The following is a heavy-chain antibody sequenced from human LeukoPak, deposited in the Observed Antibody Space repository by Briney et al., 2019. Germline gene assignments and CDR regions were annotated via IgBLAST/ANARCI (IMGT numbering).Heavy chain of an antibody. Sequence: SETLSLTCAVYGGSFSGYYWSWIRQPPGKGLERIGEINHSGSTNYNPSLKSRVTISVDTSKNQFSLKLSSVTAADTAVYYCARGGLWFRELHFDYWGQGTLVTVSS. D-gene: IGHD3-10*01. CDR1: GGSFSGYY. CDR3: ARGGLWFRELHFDY. J-gene: IGHJ4*02. V-gene: IGHV4-34*01. CDR2: INHSGST.